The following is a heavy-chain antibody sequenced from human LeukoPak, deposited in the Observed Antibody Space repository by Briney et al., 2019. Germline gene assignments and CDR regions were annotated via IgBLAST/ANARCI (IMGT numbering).Heavy chain of an antibody. Sequence: GGSLRLSCAASGFTFSRYGVHWVRQASGKGLEWVALISYDGSNKYYADSVKGRFTISRDNAKNTLYLQMNSLRAEDTAVYYCYGANAEHWGQGTLVTVSS. V-gene: IGHV3-30*03. J-gene: IGHJ1*01. CDR1: GFTFSRYG. CDR2: ISYDGSNK. D-gene: IGHD4-23*01. CDR3: YGANAEH.